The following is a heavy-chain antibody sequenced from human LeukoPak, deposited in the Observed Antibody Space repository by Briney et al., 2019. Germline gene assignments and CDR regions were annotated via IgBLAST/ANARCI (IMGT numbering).Heavy chain of an antibody. Sequence: GGSLRLSCAASGFSFSSYWMHWVRQAPGKGLVWVSRINSDGSSTTYADSVKGRFTISRDNAKNMLYLQMNSLRAEDTAMYLCARVYSYYDSSDYSHNFDYWGQGTLVTVSS. CDR2: INSDGSST. J-gene: IGHJ4*02. CDR1: GFSFSSYW. V-gene: IGHV3-74*01. CDR3: ARVYSYYDSSDYSHNFDY. D-gene: IGHD3-22*01.